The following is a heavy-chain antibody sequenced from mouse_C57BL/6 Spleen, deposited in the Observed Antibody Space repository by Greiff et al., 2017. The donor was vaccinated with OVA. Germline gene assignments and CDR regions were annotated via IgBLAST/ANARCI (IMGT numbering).Heavy chain of an antibody. CDR2: INPSTGGT. CDR3: ARFGEGRGYAMDY. CDR1: GYSFTGYY. Sequence: VQLQQSGPELVQPGASVKLSCKASGYSFTGYYMNWVKQSPEKSLEWIGEINPSTGGTTYNQTFKAKATLTVDKSSSTAYMQLKSLTSEDSAVYYCARFGEGRGYAMDYWGQGTSVTVSS. V-gene: IGHV1-42*01. D-gene: IGHD3-1*01. J-gene: IGHJ4*01.